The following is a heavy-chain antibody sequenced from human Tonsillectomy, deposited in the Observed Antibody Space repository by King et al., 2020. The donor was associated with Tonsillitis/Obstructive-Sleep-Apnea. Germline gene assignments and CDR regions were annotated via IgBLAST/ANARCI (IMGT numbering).Heavy chain of an antibody. CDR2: ISVDNGNT. CDR1: GYTFTSYG. V-gene: IGHV1-18*01. CDR3: AKKIQNWFDP. J-gene: IGHJ5*02. Sequence: QLVQSGAEVKKPGASVKVSCKASGYTFTSYGISCVRQAPGQGLEWMGWISVDNGNTNYAQKFQDRVTMTTDTSTNTGYMELRSLRSDDTAVYYCAKKIQNWFDPWGQGTLVTVSS.